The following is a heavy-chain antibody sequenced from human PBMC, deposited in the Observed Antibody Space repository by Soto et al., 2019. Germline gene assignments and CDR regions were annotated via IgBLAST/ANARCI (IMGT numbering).Heavy chain of an antibody. CDR3: ARKSLSNFNWFDP. CDR2: INADYGNT. CDR1: GYTFTSYY. J-gene: IGHJ5*02. V-gene: IGHV1-18*04. Sequence: GASVKVSCKASGYTFTSYYMHWVRQAPGQGLEWMGWINADYGNTNYEQKFQVRVTMTTDTSTNTAYMELRSLRSDDTAVYYCARKSLSNFNWFDPWGQGTLVTVSS. D-gene: IGHD4-4*01.